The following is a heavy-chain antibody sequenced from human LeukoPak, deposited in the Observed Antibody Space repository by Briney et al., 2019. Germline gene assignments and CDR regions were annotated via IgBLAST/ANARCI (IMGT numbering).Heavy chain of an antibody. Sequence: PSETLSLTCTVAGGSISSSSYYWGWIRQPPGKGLEWIGSIFYSGSTYYNPSLKSRVTISVDTSKNQFSLKLSSVTAADTAVYYCARHESRNCYYYDSSGYPDYWGEGTLVTVSS. CDR3: ARHESRNCYYYDSSGYPDY. CDR2: IFYSGST. D-gene: IGHD3-22*01. V-gene: IGHV4-39*01. J-gene: IGHJ4*02. CDR1: GGSISSSSYY.